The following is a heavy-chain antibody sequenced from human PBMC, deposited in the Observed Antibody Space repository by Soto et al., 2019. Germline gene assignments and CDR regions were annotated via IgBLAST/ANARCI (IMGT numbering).Heavy chain of an antibody. CDR2: ICGSCGST. D-gene: IGHD3-3*01. Sequence: PGGSLRLSCGASGFTFDTHAMTWVRQAPGKGLEWVSAICGSCGSTYYADSVRGRFTISRDNSKNTLYLQMDSLRAEDTAVYYCAKEGGDFWSSSGPPTPPYCVDAWGQGITVPSP. CDR3: AKEGGDFWSSSGPPTPPYCVDA. J-gene: IGHJ6*02. CDR1: GFTFDTHA. V-gene: IGHV3-23*01.